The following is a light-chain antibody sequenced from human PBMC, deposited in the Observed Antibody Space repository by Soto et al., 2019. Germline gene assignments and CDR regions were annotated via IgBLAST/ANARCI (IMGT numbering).Light chain of an antibody. CDR2: GAS. Sequence: EIVLTQSPGTLSLSPGERATLSCRASQSMVTKLAWYQQKPGQAPRLLINGASTRATGIPARFSGSGSGREFTLTISSLQSEDFAVYYYQQYNSCPEITFGQGTRLEIK. J-gene: IGKJ5*01. CDR3: QQYNSCPEIT. CDR1: QSMVTK. V-gene: IGKV3-15*01.